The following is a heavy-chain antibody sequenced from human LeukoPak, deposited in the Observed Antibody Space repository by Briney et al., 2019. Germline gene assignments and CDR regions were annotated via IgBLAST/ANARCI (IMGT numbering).Heavy chain of an antibody. J-gene: IGHJ6*02. Sequence: SVKVSCKASGGTFSSYAISWVRQAPGQGLEWMGRIIPILGIANYAQKFQGRVTITADKSTSTAYMELSSLRSGDTAVYFCAVSLTTGGYYGMDVWGQGTTVTVSS. D-gene: IGHD1-1*01. CDR1: GGTFSSYA. CDR3: AVSLTTGGYYGMDV. CDR2: IIPILGIA. V-gene: IGHV1-69*04.